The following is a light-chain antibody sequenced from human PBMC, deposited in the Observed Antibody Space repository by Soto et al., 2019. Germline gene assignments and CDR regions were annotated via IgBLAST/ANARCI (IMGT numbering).Light chain of an antibody. J-gene: IGLJ2*01. CDR1: NIGSKS. CDR2: CDS. CDR3: QVWDSSSDHVV. V-gene: IGLV3-21*04. Sequence: SYELTQPPSVSVAPGKTARITCGGTNIGSKSVHWYQQKPGQAPVLVIYCDSDRPSGIPEGFSGSNSGNTATLTISRVEAGDEADYYCQVWDSSSDHVVFGGGTKLTVL.